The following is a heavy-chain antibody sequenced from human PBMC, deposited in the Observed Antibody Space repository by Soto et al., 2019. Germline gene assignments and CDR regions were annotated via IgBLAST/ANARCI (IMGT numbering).Heavy chain of an antibody. D-gene: IGHD2-15*01. CDR3: ARDRDFCRGGSCYSKFVY. V-gene: IGHV3-66*01. CDR2: IYSGGST. J-gene: IGHJ4*02. CDR1: GFTVSSNY. Sequence: EVELVESGGGLVQPGGSLRLSCAASGFTVSSNYMSWVRQAPGKGLEWVSVIYSGGSTYYAASVKGRFTISRDNSKNTLYLHMNILRAEDTAVYYCARDRDFCRGGSCYSKFVYWGQGTLVTVSS.